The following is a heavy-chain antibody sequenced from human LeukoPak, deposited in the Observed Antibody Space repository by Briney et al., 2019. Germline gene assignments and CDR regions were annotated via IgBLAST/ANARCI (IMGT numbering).Heavy chain of an antibody. CDR3: AGMRITTPTVRTLDY. D-gene: IGHD1-14*01. CDR1: GDSISTYY. Sequence: SETLSLTCTVSGDSISTYYWTWIRQPPGKGLEWIGFIYYTGSTSYNPSLKSRVTISVDTSKNQFSLKLSSVTAADTAVYYCAGMRITTPTVRTLDYWGQGTLVTVSS. CDR2: IYYTGST. V-gene: IGHV4-59*01. J-gene: IGHJ4*02.